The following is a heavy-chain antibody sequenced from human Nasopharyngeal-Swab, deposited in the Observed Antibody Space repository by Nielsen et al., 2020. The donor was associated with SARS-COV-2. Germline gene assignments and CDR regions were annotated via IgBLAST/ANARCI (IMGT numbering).Heavy chain of an antibody. D-gene: IGHD5-18*01. V-gene: IGHV1-69*04. Sequence: SVKVSCKASGGTFSNYAISWVRQAPAQGLEWMGRTIPILGLANYAQKFLGRVTITADKSTNTAYMEPSSLRSEDTAVYYCARDTPEDTTLVTAYYYYMDVWGKGTTVTVSS. J-gene: IGHJ6*03. CDR1: GGTFSNYA. CDR2: TIPILGLA. CDR3: ARDTPEDTTLVTAYYYYMDV.